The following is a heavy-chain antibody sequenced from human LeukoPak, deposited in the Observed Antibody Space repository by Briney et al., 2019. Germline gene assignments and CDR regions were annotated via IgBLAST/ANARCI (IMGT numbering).Heavy chain of an antibody. CDR2: ISSSGSTI. CDR3: ARATGHYDILTGYYNVGYFDY. CDR1: GFTFSDYY. V-gene: IGHV3-11*01. J-gene: IGHJ4*02. D-gene: IGHD3-9*01. Sequence: GGSLRLSCAASGFTFSDYYMSWIRQAPGKGLEWVSYISSSGSTIYYADSVKGRFTISRDNAKNSLYLQMNSLRAEDTAVYYCARATGHYDILTGYYNVGYFDYWGQGTPVTVSS.